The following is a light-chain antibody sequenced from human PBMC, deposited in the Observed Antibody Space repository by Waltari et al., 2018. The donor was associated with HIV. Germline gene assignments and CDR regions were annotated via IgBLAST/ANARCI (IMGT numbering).Light chain of an antibody. CDR2: GAS. CDR1: QSVSSN. CDR3: QQYNAWPLT. J-gene: IGKJ1*01. Sequence: EIVMTQSPATLSVSPGERATLSCRASQSVSSNLAWYQQKPGQAPRLLIYGASTRATGIPARFSGSGSGTEFTLTINSLQSEDFAVYYCQQYNAWPLTFGQGTKVEVK. V-gene: IGKV3-15*01.